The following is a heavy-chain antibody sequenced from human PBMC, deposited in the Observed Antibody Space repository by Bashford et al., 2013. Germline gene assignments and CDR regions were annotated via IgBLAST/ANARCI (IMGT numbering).Heavy chain of an antibody. V-gene: IGHV1-69*06. Sequence: SVKVSCKASGGTFSSYAISWVRQAPGQGLEWMGGIIPIFGTANYAQKFQGRVTITADKSTSTAYMELSSLRSEDTAVYYCARGHARGYSYGLERSDAFDIWGQGTMVTVSS. CDR1: GGTFSSYA. CDR2: IIPIFGTA. J-gene: IGHJ3*02. CDR3: ARGHARGYSYGLERSDAFDI. D-gene: IGHD5-18*01.